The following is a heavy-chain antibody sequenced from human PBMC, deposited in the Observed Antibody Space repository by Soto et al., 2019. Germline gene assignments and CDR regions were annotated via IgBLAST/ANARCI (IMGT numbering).Heavy chain of an antibody. CDR1: GDSLTSYY. CDR3: ARIILTGYYGLEP. J-gene: IGHJ5*02. CDR2: IYYTGQT. Sequence: QVQLQESGPGLVKPSETLSLTCSVSGDSLTSYYWTWVRQPPGKGLEWIGYIYYTGQTNYNPSLKSRVTISMDLSKNQFARELRSLTAADTAVYYCARIILTGYYGLEPWGQGTLVIVSA. V-gene: IGHV4-59*01. D-gene: IGHD3-9*01.